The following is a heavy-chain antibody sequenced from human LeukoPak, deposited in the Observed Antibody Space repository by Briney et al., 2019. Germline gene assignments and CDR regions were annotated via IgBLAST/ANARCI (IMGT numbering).Heavy chain of an antibody. CDR3: ASLGYSYGKGVFDY. CDR2: ISSSSSTI. Sequence: GGSLRLSCAASRFTFSSYSMNWVRQAPGKGLEWVSYISSSSSTIYYADSVKGRLTISRDNAKNSLYLQMNSLRAEDTAVYYCASLGYSYGKGVFDYWGQGTLVTVSS. V-gene: IGHV3-48*01. J-gene: IGHJ4*02. D-gene: IGHD5-18*01. CDR1: RFTFSSYS.